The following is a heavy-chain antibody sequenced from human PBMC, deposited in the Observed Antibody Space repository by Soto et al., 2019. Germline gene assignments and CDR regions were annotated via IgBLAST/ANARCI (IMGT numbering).Heavy chain of an antibody. CDR2: INAGNGNT. CDR3: ARVLVGATPVDY. D-gene: IGHD1-26*01. V-gene: IGHV1-3*01. Sequence: ASVKVSCKASGYTFTSYAMHWVRRAPGQRLEWMGWINAGNGNTKYSQKFQGRVTITRDTSASTAYMELSSLRSEDTAVYYCARVLVGATPVDYWGQGTLVTVSS. CDR1: GYTFTSYA. J-gene: IGHJ4*02.